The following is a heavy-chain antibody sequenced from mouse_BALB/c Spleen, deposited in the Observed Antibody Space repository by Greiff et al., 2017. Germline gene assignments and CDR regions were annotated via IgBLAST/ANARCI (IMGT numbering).Heavy chain of an antibody. CDR2: IYWDDDK. CDR1: GFSLSTSGMG. V-gene: IGHV8-12*01. D-gene: IGHD1-1*01. Sequence: QVTLKVSGPGILQPSQTLSLTCSFSGFSLSTSGMGVSWIRQPSGKGLEWLAHIYWDDDKRYNPSLKSRLTISKDTSRNQVFLKITSVDTADTATYYCARRAYYGSFDYWGQGTTLTVSS. J-gene: IGHJ2*01. CDR3: ARRAYYGSFDY.